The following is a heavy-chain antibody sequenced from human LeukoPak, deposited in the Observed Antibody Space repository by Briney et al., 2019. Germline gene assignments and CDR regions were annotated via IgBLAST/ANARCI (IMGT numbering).Heavy chain of an antibody. CDR3: TGNYYGSGSYDY. J-gene: IGHJ4*02. V-gene: IGHV3-73*01. CDR1: GFTFSSHG. D-gene: IGHD3-10*01. Sequence: GETLRLSCAASGFTFSSHGMNWVRQASGKGLEWVGRIRSTANGYATAYAASVKGRFTISRDDSKNTAYLQMDSLKTEDTAVYYCTGNYYGSGSYDYWGQGTLVTVSS. CDR2: IRSTANGYAT.